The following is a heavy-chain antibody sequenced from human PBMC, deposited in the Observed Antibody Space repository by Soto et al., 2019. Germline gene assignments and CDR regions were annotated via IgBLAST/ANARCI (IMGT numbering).Heavy chain of an antibody. V-gene: IGHV1-3*01. CDR3: ATNGGAVQLEPLPFDY. CDR2: INAGNGNT. Sequence: QVQLVQSGAEVKKPGASVKVSCKASGYTFTSYAMHWVRQAPGQRLEWMGWINAGNGNTKYSQKFQGRVTITRDTSASTAYRELSSLRAEDTAVYYCATNGGAVQLEPLPFDYWGPGTLVTVSS. D-gene: IGHD1-1*01. CDR1: GYTFTSYA. J-gene: IGHJ4*02.